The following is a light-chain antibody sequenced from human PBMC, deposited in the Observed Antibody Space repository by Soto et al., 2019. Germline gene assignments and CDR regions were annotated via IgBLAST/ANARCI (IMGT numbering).Light chain of an antibody. CDR1: SSDVGSYNR. J-gene: IGLJ1*01. CDR2: DVS. CDR3: SSFTSSTTYV. V-gene: IGLV2-18*02. Sequence: QSVRTQPPSVSGPPGQSVAASCTGTSSDVGSYNRVSWYQQPPGTAPKLMIYDVSNRPSGVPDRFSGSKSGNTASLTISGLQAEDEADYYCSSFTSSTTYVFGTGTKVTVL.